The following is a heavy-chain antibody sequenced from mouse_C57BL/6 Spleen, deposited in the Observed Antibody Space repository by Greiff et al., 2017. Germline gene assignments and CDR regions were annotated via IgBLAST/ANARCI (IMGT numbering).Heavy chain of an antibody. D-gene: IGHD1-1*01. CDR3: ARGFYYYGSSYSFAY. V-gene: IGHV1-55*01. J-gene: IGHJ3*01. CDR1: GYTFTSYW. CDR2: IYPGSGST. Sequence: QVQLQQPGAELVKPGASVKMSCKASGYTFTSYWITWVKQRPGQGLEWIGDIYPGSGSTNYNEKFKSKATLTVDTSSSTAYMQLSSLTSEDSAVYYCARGFYYYGSSYSFAYWGQGTLVTVSA.